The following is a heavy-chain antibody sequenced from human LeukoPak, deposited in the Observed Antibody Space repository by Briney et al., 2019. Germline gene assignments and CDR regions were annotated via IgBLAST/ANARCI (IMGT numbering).Heavy chain of an antibody. CDR3: ASSVTDAKIFDY. CDR2: NYHSGST. D-gene: IGHD2-21*02. CDR1: GYSISSGYY. V-gene: IGHV4-38-2*01. Sequence: PSETLSLTCAVSGYSISSGYYWGWIRQPPGTGLGWIGSNYHSGSTYYNPSLKSRVTIAVDTSKNQFSLKLSSVTAADTAVYYWASSVTDAKIFDYWGQGTLVTVSS. J-gene: IGHJ4*02.